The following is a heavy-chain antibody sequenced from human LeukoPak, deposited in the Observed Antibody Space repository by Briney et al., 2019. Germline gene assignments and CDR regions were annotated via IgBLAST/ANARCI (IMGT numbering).Heavy chain of an antibody. Sequence: PSETLSLTCTVSGAPLNNYYWNWVRQPPGKELEWIGNVDYSGSTRYNPSLKSRATMSLDSSKNQFSLRLTSVTAAGMAVYYCAMQVGIYGDYNNWFDPWGQGARVTVSS. CDR1: GAPLNNYY. V-gene: IGHV4-59*08. CDR2: VDYSGST. J-gene: IGHJ5*02. CDR3: AMQVGIYGDYNNWFDP. D-gene: IGHD4-17*01.